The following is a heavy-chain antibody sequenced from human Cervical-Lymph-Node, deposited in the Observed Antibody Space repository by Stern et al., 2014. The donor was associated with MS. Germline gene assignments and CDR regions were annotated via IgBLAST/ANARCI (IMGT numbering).Heavy chain of an antibody. CDR1: GGTFSGYA. J-gene: IGHJ6*02. CDR2: ITPIFGTT. D-gene: IGHD1-26*01. V-gene: IGHV1-69*06. CDR3: ARGETPVPSYGMDV. Sequence: QVQLVQSGAEVKKPGSSVKVSCKTSGGTFSGYAISWVRQAPGQGLGWMGGITPIFGTTNYAQKFQGRVTMTADKSTSTAYMELSSLRSEDTAVYYCARGETPVPSYGMDVWGQGTTVTVSS.